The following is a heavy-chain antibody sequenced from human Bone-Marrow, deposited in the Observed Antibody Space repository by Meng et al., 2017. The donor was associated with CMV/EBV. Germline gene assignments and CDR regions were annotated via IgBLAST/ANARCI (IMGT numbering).Heavy chain of an antibody. J-gene: IGHJ4*01. V-gene: IGHV3-48*03. CDR2: ISSSGSTI. D-gene: IGHD6-6*01. CDR1: GFTFNSYE. CDR3: ASTESSSPHFDY. Sequence: GESLKISCAASGFTFNSYEMNWVRQAPGKGLEWVSYISSSGSTIYYADSVKGRFTISRDNSKNTLYLQMNSLRAEDAAVYYCASTESSSPHFDYWVQGTLVTVSS.